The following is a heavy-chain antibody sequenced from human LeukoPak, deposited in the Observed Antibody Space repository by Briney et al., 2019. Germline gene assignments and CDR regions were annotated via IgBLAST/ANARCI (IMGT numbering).Heavy chain of an antibody. Sequence: SETLSLTCNVSGGSISTYYWTWIRQPPGKGLEWIGCIYYTGSTNYNPSLKSRVTISVDTSKNQFSLKLNSVTAADTAVYYCAREAGYCTSTSCFPPYYMDVWGKGTTVTVSS. CDR2: IYYTGST. CDR1: GGSISTYY. V-gene: IGHV4-59*01. J-gene: IGHJ6*03. CDR3: AREAGYCTSTSCFPPYYMDV. D-gene: IGHD2-2*01.